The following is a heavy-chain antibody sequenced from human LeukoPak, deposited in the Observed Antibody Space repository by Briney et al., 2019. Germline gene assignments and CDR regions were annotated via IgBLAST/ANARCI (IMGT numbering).Heavy chain of an antibody. CDR1: GGTSTSYS. CDR2: IVPIFGTT. J-gene: IGHJ5*02. D-gene: IGHD4-11*01. V-gene: IGHV1-69*05. CDR3: ARVTGYSNWFDP. Sequence: ASVKVSCKASGGTSTSYSVSWVRQAPGHGLEWMGGIVPIFGTTNYAEKFKGRVTMTTDESTTIVYMELSSLRSEDTAVYYCARVTGYSNWFDPWGQGTLVTVSS.